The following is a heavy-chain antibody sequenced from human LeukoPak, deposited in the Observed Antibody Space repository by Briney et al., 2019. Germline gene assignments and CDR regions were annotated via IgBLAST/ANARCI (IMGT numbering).Heavy chain of an antibody. J-gene: IGHJ4*02. CDR2: MSSSGSYI. D-gene: IGHD3-3*01. CDR3: ARGSGVDFWSGYYPLDY. V-gene: IGHV3-21*01. CDR1: GFTFSSYS. Sequence: GGSVTLSCAASGFTFSSYSIHWVRHAPWKGLEWVSYMSSSGSYIYYADSVKGRFTISRDNAKNSLYLQMNSLRAEDTAVYYCARGSGVDFWSGYYPLDYWGQGTLVTVSS.